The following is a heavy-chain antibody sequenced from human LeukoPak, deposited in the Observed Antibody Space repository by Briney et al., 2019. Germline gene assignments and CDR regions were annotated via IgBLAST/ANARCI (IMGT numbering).Heavy chain of an antibody. Sequence: PGGSLRLTCAASGFAFSSYGMHWVRQAPGKGLEWVAFIRYDGSNKYYADSVKGRFTISRDNSKNTLYLQMNSLRAEDPAVYYCARAEADSSGYYYEDWGQGTLVTVSS. D-gene: IGHD3-22*01. CDR3: ARAEADSSGYYYED. CDR1: GFAFSSYG. V-gene: IGHV3-30*02. J-gene: IGHJ4*02. CDR2: IRYDGSNK.